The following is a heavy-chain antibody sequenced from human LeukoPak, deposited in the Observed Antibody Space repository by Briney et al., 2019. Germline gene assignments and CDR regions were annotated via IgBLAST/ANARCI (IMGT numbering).Heavy chain of an antibody. CDR3: AKAGAVVVVAAKYFDY. J-gene: IGHJ4*02. D-gene: IGHD2-15*01. CDR1: GYPIKNGF. CDR2: ISGSGDST. Sequence: ASETLSLTCTVSGYPIKNGFFWSWVRQPPGKGLEWVSAISGSGDSTYYADSVKGRFTISRDNSKNTLYLQMNSLRAEDTAVYYCAKAGAVVVVAAKYFDYWGQGTLVTVSS. V-gene: IGHV3-23*01.